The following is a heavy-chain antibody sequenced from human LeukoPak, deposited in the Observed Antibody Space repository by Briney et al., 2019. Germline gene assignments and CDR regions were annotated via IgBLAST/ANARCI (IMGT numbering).Heavy chain of an antibody. CDR2: IYTSGST. Sequence: PSETLSLTCTVSRGSINYFYWSWIRQPAGKGLEWIGRIYTSGSTNYNPSLKSRVTMSVDTSKNQFSLKLSSVTAADTAVYYCARARGYSYGYYFDYWGQGTLVTVSS. D-gene: IGHD5-18*01. CDR3: ARARGYSYGYYFDY. V-gene: IGHV4-4*07. CDR1: RGSINYFY. J-gene: IGHJ4*02.